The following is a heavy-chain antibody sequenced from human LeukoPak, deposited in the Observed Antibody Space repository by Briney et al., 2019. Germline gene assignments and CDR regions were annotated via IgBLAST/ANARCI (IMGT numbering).Heavy chain of an antibody. Sequence: GGSLRLSCAASGFTFSSFSMNWVRQAPGKELEWVSYISSSSSTIYYADSVKGRFTISRDNAKNSLYLQMNSLRAEDTAVYYCAREGVRYFQHWGQGTLVTVSS. V-gene: IGHV3-48*04. J-gene: IGHJ1*01. CDR3: AREGVRYFQH. CDR1: GFTFSSFS. D-gene: IGHD3-22*01. CDR2: ISSSSSTI.